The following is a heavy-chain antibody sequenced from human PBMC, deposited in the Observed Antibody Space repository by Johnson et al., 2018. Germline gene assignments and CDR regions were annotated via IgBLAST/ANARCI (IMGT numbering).Heavy chain of an antibody. CDR2: ISYDGSNK. CDR1: GFTFSNYG. D-gene: IGHD2-2*01. V-gene: IGHV3-30*03. CDR3: VTNWRAPQHYNYYHSMDV. Sequence: QVQLVESGGGVVQPGRSLRLSCAASGFTFSNYGMHWVRQAPGSKGLEWVAVISYDGSNKYYADSVKGRFTISRDNSKNTVHFQMNSLRVEDTALYYCVTNWRAPQHYNYYHSMDVWGKGTTVTVSS. J-gene: IGHJ6*04.